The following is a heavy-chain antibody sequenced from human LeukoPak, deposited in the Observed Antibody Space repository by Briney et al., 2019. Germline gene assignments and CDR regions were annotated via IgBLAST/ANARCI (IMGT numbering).Heavy chain of an antibody. J-gene: IGHJ4*02. Sequence: GGSLRLSCSASGFTFSTYWMSWVRQAPGKGLEWVSYISSSSSTIYYADSVKGRFTISRDNAKNSLYLQMNSLRDEDTAVYYCASLSSRHDYWGQGTLVTVSS. CDR3: ASLSSRHDY. CDR2: ISSSSSTI. V-gene: IGHV3-48*02. CDR1: GFTFSTYW. D-gene: IGHD6-13*01.